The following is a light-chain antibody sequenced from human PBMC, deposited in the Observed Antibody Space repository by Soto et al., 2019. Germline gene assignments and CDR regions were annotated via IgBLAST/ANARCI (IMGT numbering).Light chain of an antibody. Sequence: EIVLTPSPGTLSLSPVERATLSCRASQTISNSLLAWYQQKLGQSPRLLIYGASSRATGIPDRFIGSGSGTDFTLTISRLEPEDFAVYYCQHYVTSLTTFGQGTKVDIK. CDR1: QTISNSL. CDR2: GAS. CDR3: QHYVTSLTT. J-gene: IGKJ1*01. V-gene: IGKV3-20*01.